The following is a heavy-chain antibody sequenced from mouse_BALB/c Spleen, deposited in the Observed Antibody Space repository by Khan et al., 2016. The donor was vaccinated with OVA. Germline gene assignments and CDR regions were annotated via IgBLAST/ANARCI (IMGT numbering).Heavy chain of an antibody. J-gene: IGHJ2*01. V-gene: IGHV6-6*02. CDR3: SILL. Sequence: EVKLEESGGGFVQPGGSMKLSCVASGFTFSNYWMNWVRQSPEKGLERVAEISLKSDDYVTHYAESGKVRFTIPRDDSKSSVCLQMNNLTAEDTGIYYCSILLWGQGTTVTVSS. CDR2: ISLKSDDYVT. CDR1: GFTFSNYW.